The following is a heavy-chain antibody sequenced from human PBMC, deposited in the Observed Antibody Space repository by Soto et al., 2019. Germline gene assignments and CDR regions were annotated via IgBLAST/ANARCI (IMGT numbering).Heavy chain of an antibody. J-gene: IGHJ6*02. CDR3: ARDRTVTTNYGLDV. CDR2: IYTDGST. Sequence: EVHLVESGGGLIQPGGSLRLSCAGSGFTVNSNYMSWVRQAPGKGLEWVSVIYTDGSTYYADSVRGRFTISRDNSKNTLYLQMNNLRAEDTAVYYCARDRTVTTNYGLDVWGQGTTVTVSS. V-gene: IGHV3-53*01. D-gene: IGHD4-17*01. CDR1: GFTVNSNY.